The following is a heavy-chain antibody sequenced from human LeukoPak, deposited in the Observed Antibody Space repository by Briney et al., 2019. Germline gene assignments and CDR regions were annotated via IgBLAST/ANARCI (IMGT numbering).Heavy chain of an antibody. CDR2: ISWNSGSI. J-gene: IGHJ4*02. V-gene: IGHV3-9*01. CDR3: AKASSGWYHLDY. Sequence: PGRSLRLSCAASGFTFDDYAMHWVRHAPGKGLEWVSGISWNSGSIGYADSVKGRFTISRDNAKNSLYLQMNSLRAEDTALYYCAKASSGWYHLDYWGQGTLVTVSS. D-gene: IGHD6-19*01. CDR1: GFTFDDYA.